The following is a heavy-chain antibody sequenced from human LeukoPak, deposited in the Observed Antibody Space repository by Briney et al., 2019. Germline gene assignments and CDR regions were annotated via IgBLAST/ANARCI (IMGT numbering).Heavy chain of an antibody. J-gene: IGHJ6*03. D-gene: IGHD2-2*01. Sequence: GGSLRLSCAASGFTFDDYVMSWVRQAPGKGLEWVSGINWNGGSTGYADSVKGRFTISRDNAKNSLYLQMNSLRAEDTALYYCARGKYQLLSGYYYYMDVWGKGTTVTVSS. CDR2: INWNGGST. CDR1: GFTFDDYV. CDR3: ARGKYQLLSGYYYYMDV. V-gene: IGHV3-20*04.